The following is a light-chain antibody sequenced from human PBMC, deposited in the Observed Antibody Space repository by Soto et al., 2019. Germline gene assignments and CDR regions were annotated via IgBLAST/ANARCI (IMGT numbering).Light chain of an antibody. V-gene: IGKV1-39*01. CDR2: GAS. Sequence: DIQMTQSPPSLSASVGDRVTITCRASQSISPYLSWYQQNPGKAPKLLITGASTLQGGVPSRFSGSGSGTDFALTISSLQPEDFATYFCQQSFSTPYTFGQGTKLEIK. CDR3: QQSFSTPYT. CDR1: QSISPY. J-gene: IGKJ2*01.